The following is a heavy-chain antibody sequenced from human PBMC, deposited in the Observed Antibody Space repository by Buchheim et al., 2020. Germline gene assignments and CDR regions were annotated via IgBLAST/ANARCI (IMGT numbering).Heavy chain of an antibody. V-gene: IGHV4-59*01. D-gene: IGHD1-14*01. J-gene: IGHJ6*02. CDR3: ARGITVTNPGKMGFYYYGMDV. CDR2: IFYSGST. CDR1: GGSLSNFH. Sequence: QVQLQESGPGLVKPSETLSLTCTFSGGSLSNFHWTWIRQPPGRALEWIDFIFYSGSTIYSPSLRSRVTMSVDNSKNQFSLKLGSVTAADTAVYYCARGITVTNPGKMGFYYYGMDVWGQRTT.